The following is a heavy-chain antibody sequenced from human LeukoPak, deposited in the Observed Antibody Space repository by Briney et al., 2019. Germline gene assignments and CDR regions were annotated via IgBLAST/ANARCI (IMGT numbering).Heavy chain of an antibody. D-gene: IGHD1-20*01. CDR1: GYTFTSYY. CDR2: INPSGGST. CDR3: ARDLSNYNWNDNWFDP. Sequence: ASVKVSCKASGYTFTSYYMHWVRQAPGQGLEWMGIINPSGGSTSYAQKFQGRVTMTRDMSTSTVYMELSSLRSEDTAVYYCARDLSNYNWNDNWFDPWGQGTLVTVSS. J-gene: IGHJ5*02. V-gene: IGHV1-46*01.